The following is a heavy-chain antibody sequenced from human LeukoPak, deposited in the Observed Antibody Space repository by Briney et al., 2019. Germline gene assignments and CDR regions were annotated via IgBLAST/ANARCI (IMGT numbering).Heavy chain of an antibody. CDR1: GFTFDDYA. J-gene: IGHJ3*02. D-gene: IGHD3-10*01. CDR3: ATRTRTMVRGGVI. Sequence: PGGSLRLSCAASGFTFDDYAMHWARQPPGKGLEWVSGISWNSGSMGYADSVKGRFTISRDNAKNSLYLQMNSLRAEDTAVYYCATRTRTMVRGGVIWGQGTMVTVSS. V-gene: IGHV3-9*01. CDR2: ISWNSGSM.